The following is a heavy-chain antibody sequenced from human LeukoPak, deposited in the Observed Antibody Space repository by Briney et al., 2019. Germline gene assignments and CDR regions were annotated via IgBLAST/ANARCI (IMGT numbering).Heavy chain of an antibody. V-gene: IGHV4-38-2*02. CDR1: GYSISSGCY. D-gene: IGHD3-10*01. CDR2: IYHSGST. J-gene: IGHJ5*02. Sequence: SETLSLTCTVSGYSISSGCYWGWIRQPPGKGLEWIGSIYHSGSTYYNPSLKSRVTISVDTSKNQFSLKLSSVTAADTAVYYCARVMGITMVRLNNWFDPWGQGTLVTVSS. CDR3: ARVMGITMVRLNNWFDP.